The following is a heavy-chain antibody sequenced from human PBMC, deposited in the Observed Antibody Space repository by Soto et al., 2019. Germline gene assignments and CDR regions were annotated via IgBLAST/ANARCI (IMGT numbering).Heavy chain of an antibody. Sequence: EVQLVESGGGLVKPGGSLRLSCAASGFTFSNAWMNWVRQAPGKGLEWVGRIKSKTAGGTTDYAAPVKGRFTISRDDTKNTLYLQMNSRNTYDTAVYYCTTVLECLSLYYYYGRDVGGQGTTVTVSS. D-gene: IGHD3-16*02. J-gene: IGHJ6*02. CDR2: IKSKTAGGTT. CDR3: TTVLECLSLYYYYGRDV. CDR1: GFTFSNAW. V-gene: IGHV3-15*07.